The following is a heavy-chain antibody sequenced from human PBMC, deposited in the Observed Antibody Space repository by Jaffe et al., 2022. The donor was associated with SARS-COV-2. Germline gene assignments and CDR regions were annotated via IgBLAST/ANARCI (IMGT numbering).Heavy chain of an antibody. J-gene: IGHJ6*02. Sequence: EVQLVESGGGLVQPGGSLRLSCAASGFTFSSYWMHWVRQAPGKGLVWVSRINSDGSSTSYADSVKGRFTISRDNAKNTLYLQMNSLRAEDTAVYYCASLPGVSYGLRPYYYGMDVWGQGTTVTVSS. CDR1: GFTFSSYW. CDR3: ASLPGVSYGLRPYYYGMDV. V-gene: IGHV3-74*01. CDR2: INSDGSST. D-gene: IGHD5-18*01.